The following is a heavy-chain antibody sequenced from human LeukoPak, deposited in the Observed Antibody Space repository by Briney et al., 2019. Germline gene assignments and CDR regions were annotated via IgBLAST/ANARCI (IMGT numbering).Heavy chain of an antibody. CDR2: ISTSWGT. D-gene: IGHD5-24*01. Sequence: SDTLSLACTVSGGSISTSYCTWIRQYPGGGLEWIGYISTSWGTRYNPSLMGRVIKSLQSSKNQFSLSLNFVTAADTAVYYCTRGEMPTIGAWAFDVWGRGVMVTVSS. V-gene: IGHV4-4*09. J-gene: IGHJ3*01. CDR1: GGSISTSY. CDR3: TRGEMPTIGAWAFDV.